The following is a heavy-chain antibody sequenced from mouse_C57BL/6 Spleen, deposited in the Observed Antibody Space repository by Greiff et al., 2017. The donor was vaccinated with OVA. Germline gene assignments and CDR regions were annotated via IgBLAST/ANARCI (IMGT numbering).Heavy chain of an antibody. CDR3: ARWMVRDYYAMDY. D-gene: IGHD2-3*01. Sequence: EVQLQQSGPELVKPGASVKMSCKASGYTFTDYNMHWVKQSHGKSLEWIGYINPNNGGTSYNQKFKGKATLTVHKSSSTAYMELRSLTSEDSAVYYCARWMVRDYYAMDYWGQGTSVTVSS. V-gene: IGHV1-22*01. CDR2: INPNNGGT. J-gene: IGHJ4*01. CDR1: GYTFTDYN.